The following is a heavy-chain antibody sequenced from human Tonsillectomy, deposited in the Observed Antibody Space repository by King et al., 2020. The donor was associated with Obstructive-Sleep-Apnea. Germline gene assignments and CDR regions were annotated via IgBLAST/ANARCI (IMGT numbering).Heavy chain of an antibody. D-gene: IGHD5-12*01. CDR3: ASGGYSGYDRLLGGYYYYGMDV. V-gene: IGHV1-69*09. J-gene: IGHJ6*02. CDR2: IIPILGIA. CDR1: GGTFSSYA. Sequence: QLVQSGAEVKKPGSSVKVSCKASGGTFSSYAISWVRQAPGQGLEWMGGIIPILGIANYAQKFQGRVTITADKSTSTAYMELSSLRSEDTAVYYCASGGYSGYDRLLGGYYYYGMDVWGQGTTVTVSS.